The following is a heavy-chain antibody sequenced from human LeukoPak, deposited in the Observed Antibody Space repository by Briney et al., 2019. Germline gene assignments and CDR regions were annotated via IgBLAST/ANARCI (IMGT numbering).Heavy chain of an antibody. D-gene: IGHD6-19*01. CDR2: IYSSGNT. Sequence: GGSLRLSCAASGFTASSSYMSWVRQAPGKGLEWVSVIYSSGNTYYADSVKGRFTISRDNSKNTLYLQMNSLRAEDTAVYYCVRAGSGWFGGLHWGQGTLVTVSS. CDR3: VRAGSGWFGGLH. V-gene: IGHV3-53*01. CDR1: GFTASSSY. J-gene: IGHJ4*02.